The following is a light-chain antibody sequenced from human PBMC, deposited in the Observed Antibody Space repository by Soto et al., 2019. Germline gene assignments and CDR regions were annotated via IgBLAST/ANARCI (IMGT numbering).Light chain of an antibody. CDR1: SSDIGGSNY. J-gene: IGLJ1*01. CDR2: DVT. CDR3: SSYTSSSTLYV. Sequence: QSALTQPVSVSGSPGQSIAISCTGTSSDIGGSNYVSWYQQYPGKAPKLMVYDVTNRPSGISDRFSGSKSGNTASLTISGLQAEDEADYYCSSYTSSSTLYVFGTGTKLTVL. V-gene: IGLV2-14*01.